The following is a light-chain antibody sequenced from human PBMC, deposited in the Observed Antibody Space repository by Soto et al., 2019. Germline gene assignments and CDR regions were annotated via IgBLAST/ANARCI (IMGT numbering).Light chain of an antibody. J-gene: IGKJ4*01. CDR2: SAS. CDR3: QQSNRFPRT. V-gene: IGKV1-12*01. Sequence: DIQMTQSPSSVSAAVGDRVTITCRASQVINRWLAWYQQKPGEAPKLLIYSASTLQSGVPSRFSGSGSGADFTLTTISMQREDPATYDCQQSNRFPRTFGGGTKVEIK. CDR1: QVINRW.